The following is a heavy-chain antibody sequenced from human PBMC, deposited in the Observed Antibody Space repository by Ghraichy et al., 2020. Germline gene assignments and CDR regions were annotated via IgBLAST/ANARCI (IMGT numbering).Heavy chain of an antibody. V-gene: IGHV1-8*03. CDR3: ARCIRSSSWYGYYYYYGMDV. Sequence: ASVKVSCKASGYTFTSYDINWVRQATGQGLEWMGWMNPNSGNTGYAQKFQGRVTITRNTSISTAYMELSSLRSEDTAVYYCARCIRSSSWYGYYYYYGMDVWGQGTTVTVSS. J-gene: IGHJ6*02. CDR1: GYTFTSYD. D-gene: IGHD6-13*01. CDR2: MNPNSGNT.